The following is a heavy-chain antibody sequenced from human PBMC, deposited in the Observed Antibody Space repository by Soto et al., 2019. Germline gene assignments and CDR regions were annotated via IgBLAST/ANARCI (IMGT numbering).Heavy chain of an antibody. J-gene: IGHJ4*02. D-gene: IGHD4-17*01. CDR2: IIPILGIA. Sequence: QVQLVQSGAEVKKPGSSVKVSCKASGGTFSSYTISWVRQAPGQGLEWMGRIIPILGIANYAQKFQGRVTITADKSTSTAYRELSSRRSEDTAVYYCARDRGGGRSVRGMTTVTTDYWGQGTLVTVSS. CDR1: GGTFSSYT. V-gene: IGHV1-69*08. CDR3: ARDRGGGRSVRGMTTVTTDY.